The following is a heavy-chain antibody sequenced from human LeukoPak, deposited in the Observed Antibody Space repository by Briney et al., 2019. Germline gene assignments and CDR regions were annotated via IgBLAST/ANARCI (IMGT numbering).Heavy chain of an antibody. CDR3: ARDCLYSYYYYGMDV. Sequence: GGSLRLSCAASGFTYSSYGMHWVRQAPGKGLEWVAGIWYDGSNKYYADSVKGRFTISRDNSKNTLYLQMNSLRAEDTAVYYCARDCLYSYYYYGMDVWGKGTTVTVSS. D-gene: IGHD2-2*02. CDR1: GFTYSSYG. V-gene: IGHV3-33*01. CDR2: IWYDGSNK. J-gene: IGHJ6*04.